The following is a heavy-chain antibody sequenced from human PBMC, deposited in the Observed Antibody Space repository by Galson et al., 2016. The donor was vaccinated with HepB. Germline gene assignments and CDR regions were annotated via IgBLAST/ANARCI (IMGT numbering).Heavy chain of an antibody. CDR1: GYSFISYW. J-gene: IGHJ3*02. D-gene: IGHD3-3*01. V-gene: IGHV5-51*01. CDR3: ARQGAESRFLAGLSPIGGVAFDI. Sequence: QSGAEVKKPGESLKISCEGSGYSFISYWIGWVRQMPGKGLEWMGIIYPGDSDTRYSPSFQGQVTISADKSISTAYLQWSSLKASDTAMYYCARQGAESRFLAGLSPIGGVAFDIWGQGTMVTVSS. CDR2: IYPGDSDT.